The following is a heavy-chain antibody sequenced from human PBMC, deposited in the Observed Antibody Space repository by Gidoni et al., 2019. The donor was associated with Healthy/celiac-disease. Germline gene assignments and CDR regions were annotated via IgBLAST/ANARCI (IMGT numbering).Heavy chain of an antibody. CDR2: IIPIFGTA. D-gene: IGHD3-3*01. CDR3: ARTGRITIFGVVIRDAFDI. Sequence: QVQLVQSGAEVKKPGSSVKVSCKASGGTFSSYAISWVRQAPGQGLEWMGGIIPIFGTANYAQKFQGRVTITADESTSTAYMELSSLRSEDTAVYYCARTGRITIFGVVIRDAFDIWGQGTMVTVSS. J-gene: IGHJ3*02. V-gene: IGHV1-69*01. CDR1: GGTFSSYA.